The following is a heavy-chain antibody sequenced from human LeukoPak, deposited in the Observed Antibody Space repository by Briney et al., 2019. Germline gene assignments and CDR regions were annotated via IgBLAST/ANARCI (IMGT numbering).Heavy chain of an antibody. V-gene: IGHV3-23*01. J-gene: IGHJ4*02. CDR1: GFTLSSYA. Sequence: GGSLRLFCAGSGFTLSSYAMSWVRQAPGKGLEGVSAIRYTGAPTHDADSVKGRFTISRDNSRSTLYLQMNSLRAEDTSLYYCAKDTSIGRHCTNGVCSPFDYSRQRTLVTVSS. CDR3: AKDTSIGRHCTNGVCSPFDY. CDR2: IRYTGAPT. D-gene: IGHD2-8*01.